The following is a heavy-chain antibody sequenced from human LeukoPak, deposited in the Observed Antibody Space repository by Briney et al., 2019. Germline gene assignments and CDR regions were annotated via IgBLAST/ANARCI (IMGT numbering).Heavy chain of an antibody. V-gene: IGHV3-53*01. CDR1: GFTVSSNY. CDR3: ARDIAYDSSGYYSPHFDY. D-gene: IGHD3-22*01. J-gene: IGHJ4*02. Sequence: GGSLRLSCAASGFTVSSNYMSWVRQAPGKGLEWVSVIYSGGSTYYADSVKGRFTISRDNSKNTLYLQMNSLRAEDAAVYYCARDIAYDSSGYYSPHFDYWGQGTLVTVSS. CDR2: IYSGGST.